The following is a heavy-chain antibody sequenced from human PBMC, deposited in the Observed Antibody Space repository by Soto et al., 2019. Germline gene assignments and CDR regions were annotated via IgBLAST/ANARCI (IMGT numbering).Heavy chain of an antibody. V-gene: IGHV1-46*03. CDR2: INPSGGST. D-gene: IGHD1-20*01. CDR1: GYTFTSYY. J-gene: IGHJ4*02. CDR3: ARVDNWNDEGYENFDY. Sequence: ASVKVSCKASGYTFTSYYMHWVRQAPGQGLEWMGIINPSGGSTSYAQKFQGRVTMTRDTSTSTVYMELSSLRSEDTAVYYCARVDNWNDEGYENFDYWAQGTLVTVSS.